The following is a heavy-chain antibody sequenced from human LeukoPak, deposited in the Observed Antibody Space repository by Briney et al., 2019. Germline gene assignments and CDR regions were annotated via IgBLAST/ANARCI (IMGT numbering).Heavy chain of an antibody. CDR1: GGSLTNYF. Sequence: PSETLSLTCTISGGSLTNYFWGWIRQPPGKGLEWIGYVYYSGSTHYNPSLTSRVTMSLDMSKNQFSLRLSSVTAADTAVYYCAREWHFDSWGQGTLVTVSS. CDR2: VYYSGST. V-gene: IGHV4-59*12. CDR3: AREWHFDS. D-gene: IGHD5-12*01. J-gene: IGHJ4*02.